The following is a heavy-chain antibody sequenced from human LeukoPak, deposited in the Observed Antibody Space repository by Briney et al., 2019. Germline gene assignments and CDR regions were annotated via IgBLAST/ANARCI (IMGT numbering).Heavy chain of an antibody. J-gene: IGHJ5*02. V-gene: IGHV4-34*01. CDR3: ARRTLLWFGELFGRNWFDP. CDR2: INHSGST. D-gene: IGHD3-10*01. CDR1: GGSFSGYY. Sequence: SETQSLTCAVYGGSFSGYYWSWIRQPPGKGLEWIGEINHSGSTNYNPSLKSRVTISVDTSKNQFSLKLSSVTAADTAVYYCARRTLLWFGELFGRNWFDPWGQGTLVTVSS.